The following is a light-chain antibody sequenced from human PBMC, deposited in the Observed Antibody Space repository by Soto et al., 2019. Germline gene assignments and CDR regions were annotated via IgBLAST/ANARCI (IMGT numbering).Light chain of an antibody. J-gene: IGLJ1*01. CDR3: SSYAGSNNLV. CDR2: EVS. CDR1: SSDVGGYNY. V-gene: IGLV2-8*01. Sequence: QSALTQPPSASGSPGQSVTISCTGTSSDVGGYNYVSWYQQHPGKAPKLMIYEVSKRPSGVPDRFSGSKSGNTASLTVSGHQAEDEADYYCSSYAGSNNLVFGTGTKRTVL.